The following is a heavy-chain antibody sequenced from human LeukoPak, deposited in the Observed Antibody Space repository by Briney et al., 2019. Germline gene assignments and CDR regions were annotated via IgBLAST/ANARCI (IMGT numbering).Heavy chain of an antibody. D-gene: IGHD3-10*01. CDR1: GITLSNYG. J-gene: IGHJ4*02. CDR2: ISGSGGST. Sequence: PGGSLRLSCAVSGITLSNYGMRWVRQVPGKGLEWVAGISGSGGSTNYAASVKGRFTISRDNRKNTLYLQTNSLTAEDTAVYFCEKRGVVIRVILVGFHKEAYYFDSWGQGVLVTVSS. CDR3: EKRGVVIRVILVGFHKEAYYFDS. V-gene: IGHV3-23*01.